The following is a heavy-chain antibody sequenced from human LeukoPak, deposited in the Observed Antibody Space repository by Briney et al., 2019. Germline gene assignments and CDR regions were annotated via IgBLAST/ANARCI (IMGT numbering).Heavy chain of an antibody. Sequence: PGGSLRLSXAASGFTFSTCGMHWVRQAPGKGLEWVAFIRYGGSDIYCGDSVKGRFTISRDNSKNTLSLQMNSLRDEDTAVYYCAKGQGYNYGDSIDYWGQGTLVTVSS. V-gene: IGHV3-30*02. CDR1: GFTFSTCG. CDR2: IRYGGSDI. J-gene: IGHJ4*02. CDR3: AKGQGYNYGDSIDY. D-gene: IGHD5-18*01.